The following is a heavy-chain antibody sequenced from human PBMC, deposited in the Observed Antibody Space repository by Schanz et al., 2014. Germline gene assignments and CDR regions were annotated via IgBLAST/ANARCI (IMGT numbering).Heavy chain of an antibody. Sequence: VQLLDSGGGLVQPGGSLRLSCAASGFTFSTYAMSWVRQAPGKGLEWVAAMSYDGSIKYYGDSVKGRFTISRDNSKNTLYLHMNTLRSEDTAVYYCARDTSYGMDVWGQGTTVTVSS. CDR3: ARDTSYGMDV. V-gene: IGHV3-30*03. J-gene: IGHJ6*02. CDR2: MSYDGSIK. CDR1: GFTFSTYA.